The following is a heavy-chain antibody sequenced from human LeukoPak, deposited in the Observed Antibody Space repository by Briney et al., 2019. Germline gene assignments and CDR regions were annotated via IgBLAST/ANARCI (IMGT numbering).Heavy chain of an antibody. CDR1: GFSFGSYH. D-gene: IGHD5-24*01. J-gene: IGHJ4*02. V-gene: IGHV3-7*01. Sequence: GGSLRLSCVASGFSFGSYHMSWVRQAPGKGLGCVAHIFPDGHQESCDASVRGRFTVSRDNAKNSVFLQMNSLRVEDTAIYYCARWRWQQSEFDLWGQGALVTVSS. CDR3: ARWRWQQSEFDL. CDR2: IFPDGHQE.